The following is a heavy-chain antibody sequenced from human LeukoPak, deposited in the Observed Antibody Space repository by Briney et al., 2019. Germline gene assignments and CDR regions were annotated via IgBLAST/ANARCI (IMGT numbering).Heavy chain of an antibody. J-gene: IGHJ4*02. D-gene: IGHD5-12*01. V-gene: IGHV3-64*02. CDR2: ISKNGSRT. Sequence: GGSLRLSCATSGFTFSDHALHWVRQAPGKGLQYVSAISKNGSRTFYADSVKDRFIISRDSSTKTLYLQMGSLRVEDMGVYYCVRDSFYTGYDRGFGYWGQGTLVTVSS. CDR3: VRDSFYTGYDRGFGY. CDR1: GFTFSDHA.